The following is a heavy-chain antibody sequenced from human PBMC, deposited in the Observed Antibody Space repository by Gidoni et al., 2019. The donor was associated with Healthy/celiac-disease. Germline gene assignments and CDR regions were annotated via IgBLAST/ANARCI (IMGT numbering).Heavy chain of an antibody. J-gene: IGHJ6*03. V-gene: IGHV3-23*01. CDR1: GFTFSSYA. CDR2: ISGSGGST. Sequence: EVQLLESGGGLVQPGGSLRLSCAASGFTFSSYALSWVRQAPGKGLGGVSAISGSGGSTYYADAVKGRFTISRDNSKNTLYLQMNSLRAEDTAVYYCATDPWGNWNDVGPYYYYMDVWGKGTTVTVSS. CDR3: ATDPWGNWNDVGPYYYYMDV. D-gene: IGHD1-1*01.